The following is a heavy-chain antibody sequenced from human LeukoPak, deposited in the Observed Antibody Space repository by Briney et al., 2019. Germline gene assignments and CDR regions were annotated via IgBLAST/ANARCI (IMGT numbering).Heavy chain of an antibody. Sequence: GASVKVSCKASGGTFSSYGISWVRQAPGQGLEWMGWISAYNGNTSYAQKLQGRVTMTTDTSTSTAYMELRSLRSDDTAVYYCARDQGYSTFFAFDLWGQGTIVTVSS. J-gene: IGHJ3*01. CDR3: ARDQGYSTFFAFDL. D-gene: IGHD5-18*01. CDR2: ISAYNGNT. V-gene: IGHV1-18*01. CDR1: GGTFSSYG.